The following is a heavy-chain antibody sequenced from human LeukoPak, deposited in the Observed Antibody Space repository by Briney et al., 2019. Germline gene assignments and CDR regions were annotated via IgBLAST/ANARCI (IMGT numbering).Heavy chain of an antibody. CDR2: INQDRGEI. V-gene: IGHV3-7*03. D-gene: IGHD3-10*01. CDR3: ARHLLWFGELSGGFDY. CDR1: GFTFSNYW. J-gene: IGHJ4*02. Sequence: GGSLRLSCAASGFTFSNYWMTWVRQAPGKGLEWVASINQDRGEIHYVDSVKGRFTISRDNSRNTLYLQMNSLRAEDTAVYYCARHLLWFGELSGGFDYWGQGTLVTVSS.